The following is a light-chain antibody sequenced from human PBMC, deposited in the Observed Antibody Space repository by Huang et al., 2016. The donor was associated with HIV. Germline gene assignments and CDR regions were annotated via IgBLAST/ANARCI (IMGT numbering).Light chain of an antibody. J-gene: IGKJ5*01. V-gene: IGKV2-30*02. CDR1: QGLVHSDGNIY. Sequence: DVVMTQSPLSLPVTLGQPASISCRSSQGLVHSDGNIYLNWFQQRPGQSPRRLLYKVSNRDSGVPDRFSGSWSDTDFTLKISRVEAEDVGIYYCMQGTHWPPTFGQGTRLDIK. CDR3: MQGTHWPPT. CDR2: KVS.